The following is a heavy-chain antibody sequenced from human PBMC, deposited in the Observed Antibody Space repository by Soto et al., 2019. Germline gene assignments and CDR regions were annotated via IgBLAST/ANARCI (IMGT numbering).Heavy chain of an antibody. J-gene: IGHJ6*02. CDR2: ISSIGST. D-gene: IGHD3-9*01. V-gene: IGHV4-30-4*01. CDR3: ARGLVIRPYYYRGMDV. CDR1: GGSISGGDYF. Sequence: QVQLQESGPGLVKPSQTLSLTCTVSGGSISGGDYFWSRIRQSPGKGLEWIGYISSIGSTYYNPSLKSRVSISRDTSKNQFSLKLSAVTTTDTAVYYCARGLVIRPYYYRGMDVWGQGTTVTVSS.